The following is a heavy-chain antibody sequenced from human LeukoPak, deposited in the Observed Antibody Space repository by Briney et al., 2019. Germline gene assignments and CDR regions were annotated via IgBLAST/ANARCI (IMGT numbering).Heavy chain of an antibody. V-gene: IGHV3-23*01. CDR2: INGSGGST. Sequence: PGGSLRLSCAASGFTFSSYAMSWVRQAPGKGLEWVSDINGSGGSTYYADSVKGRFTISRDNSKNTLYLQMNSLRADDTAVYYCVKGLYTIDYWGQGTLVTVSS. CDR3: VKGLYTIDY. D-gene: IGHD2-2*02. CDR1: GFTFSSYA. J-gene: IGHJ4*02.